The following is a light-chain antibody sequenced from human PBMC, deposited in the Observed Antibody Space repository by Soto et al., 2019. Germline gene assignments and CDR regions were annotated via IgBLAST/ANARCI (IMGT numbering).Light chain of an antibody. V-gene: IGKV3-11*01. CDR1: QSVSTS. J-gene: IGKJ1*01. CDR2: DAS. CDR3: QVRDVWPS. Sequence: IVLTQSPVTLALSPGERAVLSCRASQSVSTSLAWYQHKPGQAPRLFIYDASKRATGIPARFSGSGSGTDFTLTIRSLEAEDISVCYWQVRDVWPSFGQGTKVEIK.